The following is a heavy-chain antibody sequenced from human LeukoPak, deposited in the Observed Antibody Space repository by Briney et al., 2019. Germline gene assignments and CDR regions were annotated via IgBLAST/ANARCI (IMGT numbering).Heavy chain of an antibody. V-gene: IGHV1-69*05. CDR2: IIPIFGTA. Sequence: ASVKVSCKASGGTFSSYAISWVRQAPGQGLEWMGGIIPIFGTANYAQKFQGRVTITTDESTSTAYIELSSLRSEDTAVYYCAASPGTVGAFDIWGQGSMVTVSS. CDR1: GGTFSSYA. J-gene: IGHJ3*02. D-gene: IGHD3-16*01. CDR3: AASPGTVGAFDI.